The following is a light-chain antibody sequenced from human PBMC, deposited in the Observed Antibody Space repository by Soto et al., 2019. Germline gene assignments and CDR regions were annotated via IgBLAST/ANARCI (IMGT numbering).Light chain of an antibody. J-gene: IGKJ2*01. CDR3: QQSYNTPRYS. CDR2: GAS. Sequence: DIQMTQSPSSLSASVGDRVTITCRASQTIGYYLNWYQQKPGKAPKLLIYGASTLQSGVPFRFSGSGSGTEFTLTISSLQPEDSATYYCQQSYNTPRYSFGQGTNLEIK. V-gene: IGKV1-39*01. CDR1: QTIGYY.